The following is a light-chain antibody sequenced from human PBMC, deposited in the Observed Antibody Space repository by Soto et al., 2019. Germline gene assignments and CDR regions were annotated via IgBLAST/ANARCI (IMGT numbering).Light chain of an antibody. J-gene: IGKJ1*01. CDR3: QQRISWPVT. V-gene: IGKV3-11*01. CDR1: QSVSSY. CDR2: DAS. Sequence: EIVLTQSPGTLSLSPGERATLSCRASQSVSSYLAWYQQKPGQAPRLLIYDASTRATGISARFSGSGSGTDFTLTISSLEPEDFAMYYCQQRISWPVTFGQGTKVEVK.